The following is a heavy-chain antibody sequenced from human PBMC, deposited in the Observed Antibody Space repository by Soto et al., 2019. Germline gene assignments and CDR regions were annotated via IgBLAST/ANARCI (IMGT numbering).Heavy chain of an antibody. CDR3: AHAGDYDLLSFDH. CDR2: IYWDDDK. V-gene: IGHV2-5*02. Sequence: QITLKESGPPLVRPAQTLTLTCAFSGFSLTTTDMGVAWIRQPPGKALEWLALIYWDDDKRYSPSLKNRLTVSKATSRNRVVLTITNMNPEDTGTYFCAHAGDYDLLSFDHWGPGTLVTVSS. D-gene: IGHD4-17*01. J-gene: IGHJ4*02. CDR1: GFSLTTTDMG.